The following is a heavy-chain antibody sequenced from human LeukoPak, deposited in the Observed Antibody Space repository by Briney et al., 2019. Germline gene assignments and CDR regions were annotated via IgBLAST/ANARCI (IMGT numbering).Heavy chain of an antibody. J-gene: IGHJ4*02. CDR1: GFTFSSYW. CDR2: INQDGREK. D-gene: IGHD3-10*01. Sequence: GGSLRLSCAASGFTFSSYWMSWVRQAPGRGLAGVANINQDGREKYYVDSVKGRFTISRDNAKNSLYLQINSLRAEDTAMYYCASSMWFGMRKIDYWGQGTLVTVSS. V-gene: IGHV3-7*03. CDR3: ASSMWFGMRKIDY.